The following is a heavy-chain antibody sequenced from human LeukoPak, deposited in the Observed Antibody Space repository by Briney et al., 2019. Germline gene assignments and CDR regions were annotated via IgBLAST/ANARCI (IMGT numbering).Heavy chain of an antibody. J-gene: IGHJ4*02. CDR2: INHSGST. Sequence: SETLSLTCAVYGGSFSGYYWSWIRQPPGKGLGWIGEINHSGSTNHNPSLKSRVTISVDTSKNQFSPKLSSVTAADTAVYYCARESVNDYWGQGTLVTVSS. D-gene: IGHD5/OR15-5a*01. CDR1: GGSFSGYY. CDR3: ARESVNDY. V-gene: IGHV4-34*01.